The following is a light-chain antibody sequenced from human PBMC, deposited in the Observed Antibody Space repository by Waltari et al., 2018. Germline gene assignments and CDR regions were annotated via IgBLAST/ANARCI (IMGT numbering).Light chain of an antibody. J-gene: IGLJ2*01. CDR3: CSYAGRAL. CDR1: SSDVGGYTY. CDR2: DVT. V-gene: IGLV2-23*02. Sequence: QSALTQPSSVSGSPVQSITISCTGSSSDVGGYTYVSWYQQHPVKAPRVVMCDVTKRPWGGSSRFPGTKDGDTATLTIARRQAGDEADYSCCSYAGRALLGGGTTLTVL.